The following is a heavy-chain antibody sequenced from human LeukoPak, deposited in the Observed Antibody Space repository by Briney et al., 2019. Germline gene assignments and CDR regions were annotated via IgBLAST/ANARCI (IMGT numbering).Heavy chain of an antibody. CDR2: ISYDGSNK. Sequence: PGGSLRLSCAASGFTFSSYAMHWVRQAPGKGLEWVAVISYDGSNKYYADSVKGRFTISRDNSKNTLYLQINSLRAEDTAVYYCARDHCSSTSCYPAPLIDCWGQGTLVTVSS. V-gene: IGHV3-30-3*01. CDR3: ARDHCSSTSCYPAPLIDC. J-gene: IGHJ4*02. CDR1: GFTFSSYA. D-gene: IGHD2-2*01.